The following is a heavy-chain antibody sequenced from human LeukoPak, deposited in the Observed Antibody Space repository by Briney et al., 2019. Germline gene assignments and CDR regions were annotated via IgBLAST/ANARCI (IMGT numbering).Heavy chain of an antibody. D-gene: IGHD3-22*01. J-gene: IGHJ3*02. CDR1: GGSISSGGYS. V-gene: IGHV4-30-2*01. Sequence: PSQTLSLTCAVSGGSISSGGYSWSWIRQPPGKGLEWIGYIYHSGSTYYSPSLKSRVTISVDRSKNQFSLKLSSVTAADTAVYYCARALYYYDTLGYYYGYVVAFDIWGQGTMVTVSS. CDR2: IYHSGST. CDR3: ARALYYYDTLGYYYGYVVAFDI.